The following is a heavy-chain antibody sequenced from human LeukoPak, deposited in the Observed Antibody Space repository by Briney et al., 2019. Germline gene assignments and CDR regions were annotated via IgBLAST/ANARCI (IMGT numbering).Heavy chain of an antibody. CDR1: GFTFDDYG. J-gene: IGHJ6*03. Sequence: GSLRLSCAAPGFTFDDYGMSWVRQAPGKGLEWVSGINWNGGSTGYADSVKGRFTISRDNFKNTLYLQMNSLRAEDTAVFYCAKGGGYEAQYYYYYMDVWGKGTTVTISS. CDR3: AKGGGYEAQYYYYYMDV. D-gene: IGHD5-12*01. V-gene: IGHV3-20*04. CDR2: INWNGGST.